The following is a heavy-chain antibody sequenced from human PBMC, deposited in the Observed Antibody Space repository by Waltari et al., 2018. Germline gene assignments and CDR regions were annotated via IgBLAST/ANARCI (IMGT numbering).Heavy chain of an antibody. CDR2: IYYRGRT. CDR1: GASITNSNSY. CDR3: ARNMESPYNAPYYFYYMDV. V-gene: IGHV4-39*01. Sequence: QLQLQESGPGLVKPSETLSLTCSVSGASITNSNSYWSWIRQPPGKGLEWIWSIYYRGRTYSSPSLKSRVTISLDTSKNQLALKVSSVTVADTAIYFCARNMESPYNAPYYFYYMDVWGKGTTVTVSS. D-gene: IGHD3-10*01. J-gene: IGHJ6*03.